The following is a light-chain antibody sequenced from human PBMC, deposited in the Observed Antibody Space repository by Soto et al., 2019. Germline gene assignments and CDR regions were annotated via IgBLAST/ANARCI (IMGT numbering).Light chain of an antibody. V-gene: IGLV2-14*03. CDR2: DNN. CDR3: GTWDDRLTAGV. CDR1: SSDVGGYKY. Sequence: QSALTQPASVSGSPGQSITISCTGTSSDVGGYKYVSWYQQHPDKAPKLIIYDNNKRPSGIPDRFSGSKSDTSATLDITGLQTGDEADYYCGTWDDRLTAGVFGTGTKVTVL. J-gene: IGLJ1*01.